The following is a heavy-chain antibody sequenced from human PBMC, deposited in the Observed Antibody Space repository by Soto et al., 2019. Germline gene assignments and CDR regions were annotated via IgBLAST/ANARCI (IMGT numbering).Heavy chain of an antibody. Sequence: GGSLRLSCAASGFTFSSYAMHWVRQAPGKWLEWVAVISYDGGNKYYADSVKGRFTISRDNSKNTLYLQMNSLRAEDTAVYYCARDRECYYYSSGPCYYYGMDVCGQGXTVTV. D-gene: IGHD3-22*01. CDR2: ISYDGGNK. V-gene: IGHV3-30-3*01. CDR3: ARDRECYYYSSGPCYYYGMDV. J-gene: IGHJ6*02. CDR1: GFTFSSYA.